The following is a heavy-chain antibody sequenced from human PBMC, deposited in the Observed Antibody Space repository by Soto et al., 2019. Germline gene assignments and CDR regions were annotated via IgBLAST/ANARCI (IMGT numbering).Heavy chain of an antibody. J-gene: IGHJ1*01. V-gene: IGHV1-69*06. CDR1: GGTFSSYA. CDR3: ASGNYYDSNPTPRFQH. CDR2: IIPIFGTA. Sequence: GASVKVSCKASGGTFSSYAISWVRQAPGQGLEWMGGIIPIFGTANYAQKFQGRVTITADKSTSTAYMELSSLRSEDTDVYYCASGNYYDSNPTPRFQHWGQGTLVTVSS. D-gene: IGHD3-22*01.